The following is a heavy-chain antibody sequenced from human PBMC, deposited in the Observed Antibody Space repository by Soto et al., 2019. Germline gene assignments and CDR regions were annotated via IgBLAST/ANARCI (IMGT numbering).Heavy chain of an antibody. J-gene: IGHJ4*02. Sequence: EVQLLGSGGGLIQPGGSLRLSCAASGFTFTSYAMSWVRQAPGKGLEWVSSISGADDGTYYADSVKGRFTISRDNSKNTLYLQMNSLRAEDTALYYCAKDSGPHCTSTSCVYYFDSWGQGTLVTVSS. CDR2: ISGADDGT. V-gene: IGHV3-23*01. CDR1: GFTFTSYA. CDR3: AKDSGPHCTSTSCVYYFDS. D-gene: IGHD2-2*01.